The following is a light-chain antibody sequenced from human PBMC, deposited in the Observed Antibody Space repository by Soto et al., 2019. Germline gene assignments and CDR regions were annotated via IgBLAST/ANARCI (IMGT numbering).Light chain of an antibody. J-gene: IGKJ1*01. Sequence: EIVMTQSPATLSVSPGERATLSCRASRSVSSNLAWYQQKPGQAPRLLMYGASTRATGIPARFSGSGSGTEFTLTISSLQSEDFAVYYCQQYITWPRTFGQGTKVEI. CDR1: RSVSSN. V-gene: IGKV3-15*01. CDR3: QQYITWPRT. CDR2: GAS.